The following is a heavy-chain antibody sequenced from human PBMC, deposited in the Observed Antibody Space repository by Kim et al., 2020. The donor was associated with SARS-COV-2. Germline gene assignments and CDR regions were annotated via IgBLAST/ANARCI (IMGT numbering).Heavy chain of an antibody. CDR2: IYYSGST. Sequence: SETLSLTCTVSGGSISSSSYYWGWIRQPPGKGLEWIGSIYYSGSTYYNPSLKSRVTISVDTSKNQFSLKLSSVTAADTAVYYCARHGNCTNGVCLSTLDYSGQGTLVTVSS. CDR1: GGSISSSSYY. J-gene: IGHJ4*02. D-gene: IGHD2-8*01. V-gene: IGHV4-39*01. CDR3: ARHGNCTNGVCLSTLDY.